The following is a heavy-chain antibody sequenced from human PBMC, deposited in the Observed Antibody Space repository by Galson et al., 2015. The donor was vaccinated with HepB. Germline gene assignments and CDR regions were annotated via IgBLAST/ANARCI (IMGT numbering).Heavy chain of an antibody. CDR2: IIPILGIA. CDR3: ARDIAYYDSIGYYYGY. D-gene: IGHD3-22*01. Sequence: SVKVSCKASGGTFSSYTISWVRQAPGQGLEWMGRIIPILGIANYARKFQGRVTITADKSTSTAYMELSSLRSEDTAVYYCARDIAYYDSIGYYYGYWGQGTLVTVSS. CDR1: GGTFSSYT. V-gene: IGHV1-69*04. J-gene: IGHJ4*02.